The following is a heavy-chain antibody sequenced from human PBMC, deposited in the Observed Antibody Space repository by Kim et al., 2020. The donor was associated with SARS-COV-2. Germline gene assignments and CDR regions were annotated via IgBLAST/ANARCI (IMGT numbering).Heavy chain of an antibody. CDR1: GGSISSYY. V-gene: IGHV4-59*13. CDR2: IYYSGST. D-gene: IGHD1-26*01. J-gene: IGHJ4*01. Sequence: SETLSLTCTVSGGSISSYYWSWIRQPPGKGLEWIGYIYYSGSTNYNPSLKSRLTISVDTSKNQFSLKLSSVTAADTAVYYCARGAVSGLGHYWGQGTLVTVSS. CDR3: ARGAVSGLGHY.